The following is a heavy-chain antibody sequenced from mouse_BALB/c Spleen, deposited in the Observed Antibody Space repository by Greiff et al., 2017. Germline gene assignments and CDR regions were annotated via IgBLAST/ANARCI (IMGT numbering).Heavy chain of an antibody. D-gene: IGHD2-14*01. CDR2: FYPGSGSI. CDR3: GKGYDADGNWFAY. J-gene: IGHJ3*01. V-gene: IGHV1-62-2*01. CDR1: GYTFTEYT. Sequence: VQLQQSGAELVKPGASVKLSCKASGYTFTEYTIHWVKQRSGQGLEWIGWFYPGSGSIKYNEKFKDKATLTADKSSSTVYMELLSLTSEDSAVYYCGKGYDADGNWFAYWGQGTLVTVSA.